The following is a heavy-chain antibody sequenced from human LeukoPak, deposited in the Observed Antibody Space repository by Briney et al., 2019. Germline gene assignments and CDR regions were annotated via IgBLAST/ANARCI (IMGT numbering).Heavy chain of an antibody. CDR1: GYNFANSW. CDR3: ARRMPFGSSPGFDY. V-gene: IGHV5-51*01. J-gene: IGHJ4*02. CDR2: FYPGDSDS. D-gene: IGHD3-16*01. Sequence: GESLKISCRGSGYNFANSWIGWVRQMPGRGLEFMGLFYPGDSDSSYSPSFQGQVTISADKSINTAYLQWNSLKASDTAIYYCARRMPFGSSPGFDYWGQGTLVTVSS.